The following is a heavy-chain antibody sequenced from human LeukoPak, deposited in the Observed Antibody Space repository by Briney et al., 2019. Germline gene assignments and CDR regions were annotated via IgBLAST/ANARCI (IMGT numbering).Heavy chain of an antibody. J-gene: IGHJ4*02. V-gene: IGHV4-39*07. D-gene: IGHD3-22*01. CDR2: IYYSGST. CDR3: AKDYYDSSGYFD. Sequence: SETLSLTCTVSGGSISSSSYYWGWIRQPPGKGLEWIGSIYYSGSTYYNPSLKSRVTISVDTSKNQFSLKLSSVTAADTAVYYCAKDYYDSSGYFDWGQGTLVTVSS. CDR1: GGSISSSSYY.